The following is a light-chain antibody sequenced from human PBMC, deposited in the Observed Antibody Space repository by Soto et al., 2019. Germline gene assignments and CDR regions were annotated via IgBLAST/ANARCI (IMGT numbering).Light chain of an antibody. CDR1: QGISSA. Sequence: AIQLTQSPSSLSASVGDRVTITCRASQGISSALAWYQQKPGKAPKLLIYDASSLESGVPSRFSGSGSGTDFTRTISSLQPEDFATYYCQQFNSYPLTGGGGTKVEIK. V-gene: IGKV1-13*02. CDR3: QQFNSYPLT. CDR2: DAS. J-gene: IGKJ4*01.